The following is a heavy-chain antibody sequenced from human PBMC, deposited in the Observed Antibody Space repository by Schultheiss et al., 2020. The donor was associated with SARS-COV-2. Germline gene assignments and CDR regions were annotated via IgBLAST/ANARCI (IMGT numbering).Heavy chain of an antibody. D-gene: IGHD6-6*01. CDR2: ISYDGSNT. CDR1: GFTFSSFA. Sequence: GGSLRLSCAASGFTFSSFALHWVRQTPGKGLEWVAVISYDGSNTDYAESGKGRFTISRDNSKNTLYLQMNSLRAEDTAVYYCAKDRYSSSSGGVFDYWGQGTLVTVSS. CDR3: AKDRYSSSSGGVFDY. J-gene: IGHJ4*02. V-gene: IGHV3-30-3*01.